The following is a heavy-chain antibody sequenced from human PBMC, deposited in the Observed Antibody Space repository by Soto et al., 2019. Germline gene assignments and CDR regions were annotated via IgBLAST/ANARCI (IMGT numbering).Heavy chain of an antibody. D-gene: IGHD3-16*01. J-gene: IGHJ4*02. Sequence: GGSLRLSCAASGFTFSSYSMNWVRQAPGKGLEWVSGISISSSYIYYADSVKGRFTISRDNSKNTLYLQMYSLRAEDTAVYYCASNTRYDPPDYWGQGTLVTVS. CDR1: GFTFSSYS. CDR3: ASNTRYDPPDY. CDR2: ISISSSYI. V-gene: IGHV3-21*04.